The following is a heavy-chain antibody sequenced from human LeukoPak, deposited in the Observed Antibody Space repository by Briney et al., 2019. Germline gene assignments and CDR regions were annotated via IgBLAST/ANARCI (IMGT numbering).Heavy chain of an antibody. J-gene: IGHJ4*02. V-gene: IGHV4-39*07. CDR2: IYYSGST. D-gene: IGHD4-17*01. Sequence: PSETLSLTCTVSGGSISRGGYYWSWIRQPPGKGLEWIGSIYYSGSTYYNPSLKSRVTISVDTSKNQFSLKLSSVTAADTAVYYCARDPATVTQGTPYWGQGTLVTVSS. CDR3: ARDPATVTQGTPY. CDR1: GGSISRGGYY.